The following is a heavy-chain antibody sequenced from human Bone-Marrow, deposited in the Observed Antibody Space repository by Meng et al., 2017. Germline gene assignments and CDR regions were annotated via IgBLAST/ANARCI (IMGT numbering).Heavy chain of an antibody. CDR2: IDGLGSGK. Sequence: GESLKISCAASGFTFTDYYMIWIRQAPGKGLGLVSYIDGLGSGKVYADSVKGRFTISRDNAKKSLFLEMNSLRDEDTAMYYCARWVVSSGWYFDSWGQGTLVTVSS. J-gene: IGHJ4*02. V-gene: IGHV3-11*04. D-gene: IGHD6-19*01. CDR1: GFTFTDYY. CDR3: ARWVVSSGWYFDS.